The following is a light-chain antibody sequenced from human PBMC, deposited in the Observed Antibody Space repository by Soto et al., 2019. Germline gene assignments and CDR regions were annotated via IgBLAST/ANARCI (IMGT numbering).Light chain of an antibody. CDR2: DTS. V-gene: IGLV7-46*01. Sequence: QSVVTQAPSLTVSPGGTVTLTCGCSTGDVTSGNFPYWFQQQPGQAPRTMIYDTSKKHSWTPARFSGSLVGDKAALTLSGAQPEDEAEYCCLLSYSGAQPVFGGGTQLTVL. CDR3: LLSYSGAQPV. J-gene: IGLJ7*01. CDR1: TGDVTSGNF.